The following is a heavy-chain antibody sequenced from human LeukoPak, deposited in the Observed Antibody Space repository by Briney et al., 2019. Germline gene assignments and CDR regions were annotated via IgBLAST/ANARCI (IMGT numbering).Heavy chain of an antibody. CDR3: ARGWRFFAQYDSGGYYSAFDM. CDR2: IFPGESDT. Sequence: GESLKISCKGSGYSFTSYWIGWVRQMPGKGLEWMGIIFPGESDTRYSPSFQGQVTISADKSVSTAYLQWSSLKASDTALYYCARGWRFFAQYDSGGYYSAFDMWGQGTMVTVSS. D-gene: IGHD3-22*01. CDR1: GYSFTSYW. V-gene: IGHV5-51*01. J-gene: IGHJ3*02.